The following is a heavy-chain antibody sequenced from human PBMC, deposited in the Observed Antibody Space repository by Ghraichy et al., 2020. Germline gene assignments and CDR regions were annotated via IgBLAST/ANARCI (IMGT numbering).Heavy chain of an antibody. V-gene: IGHV3-48*02. CDR2: ISTSSSTI. Sequence: GESLNISCAASGFTFSSYSMNWVRQAPGKGLEWVSHISTSSSTINYADSVKGRFTISRDNAKNSLYLHMNSLRDEDTAVYYCAKDAGYQIETAYPTSWFFDYWGQGTLVTVSS. J-gene: IGHJ4*02. CDR1: GFTFSSYS. D-gene: IGHD2-2*01. CDR3: AKDAGYQIETAYPTSWFFDY.